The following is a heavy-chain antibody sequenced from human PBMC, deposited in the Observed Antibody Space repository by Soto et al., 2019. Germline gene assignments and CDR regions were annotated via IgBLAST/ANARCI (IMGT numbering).Heavy chain of an antibody. CDR3: AKDIRPRPWDGSGSYVLDY. CDR2: ISWNSGSI. V-gene: IGHV3-9*01. D-gene: IGHD3-10*01. J-gene: IGHJ4*02. Sequence: HPGGSLRLSCAASGFTFDDYAMHWVRQAPGKGLEWVSGISWNSGSIGYADSVKGRFTISRDNAKNSLYLQMNSLRAEDTALYYCAKDIRPRPWDGSGSYVLDYWGQGTLVTVSS. CDR1: GFTFDDYA.